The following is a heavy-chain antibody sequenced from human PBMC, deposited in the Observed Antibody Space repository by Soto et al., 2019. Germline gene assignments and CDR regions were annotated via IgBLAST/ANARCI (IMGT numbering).Heavy chain of an antibody. CDR2: VYYNGFT. CDR1: GGYISSSSDY. Sequence: PSETLSLTCTVSGGYISSSSDYWAWNRQSPGKGLEWIGSVYYNGFTYYNPSLKSRVTISVDTSKNQFSLKLTSVTAADTAVYYCARMGDFWSGPGELDPWGQGTLVTVSS. V-gene: IGHV4-39*01. D-gene: IGHD3-3*01. J-gene: IGHJ5*02. CDR3: ARMGDFWSGPGELDP.